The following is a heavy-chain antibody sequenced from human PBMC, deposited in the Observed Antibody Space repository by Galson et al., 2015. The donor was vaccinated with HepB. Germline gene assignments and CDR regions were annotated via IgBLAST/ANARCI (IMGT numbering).Heavy chain of an antibody. CDR1: GGSISSGGYY. D-gene: IGHD2/OR15-2a*01. CDR2: IYYSGST. V-gene: IGHV4-31*03. J-gene: IGHJ3*02. CDR3: ARERISCAFDI. Sequence: TLSLTCTVSGGSISSGGYYWSWIRQHPGKGLEWIGYIYYSGSTYYNPSLKSRVTVSVDTSKNQFSLKLSSVTAADTAVYYCARERISCAFDIWGQGTMVTVSS.